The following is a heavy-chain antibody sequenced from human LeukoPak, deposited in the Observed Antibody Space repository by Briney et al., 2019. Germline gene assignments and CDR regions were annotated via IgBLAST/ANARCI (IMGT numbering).Heavy chain of an antibody. CDR2: FDPEDGET. V-gene: IGHV1-24*01. D-gene: IGHD3-10*01. CDR3: ATVTIRYYGSGSSFDY. CDR1: GYTLTELS. J-gene: IGHJ4*02. Sequence: ASVKVSCKVSGYTLTELSMHWVRQAPGKGLEWMGGFDPEDGETIYAQKFQGRVTMTEDTSTDTAYMELSSLRSEDTAAYYCATVTIRYYGSGSSFDYWGQGTLATVSS.